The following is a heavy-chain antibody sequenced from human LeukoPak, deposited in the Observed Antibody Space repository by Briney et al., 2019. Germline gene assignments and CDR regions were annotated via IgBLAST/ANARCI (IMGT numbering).Heavy chain of an antibody. V-gene: IGHV3-30*02. CDR3: AKDGYIVVVTGYDAFDI. D-gene: IGHD2-21*02. CDR2: IRYDGSNK. Sequence: GGSLRLSCAASGFTFSSYGMHWVRQAPGKGLEWVAFIRYDGSNKYYADSVKGRFTISRDNSKNTLYLQMNSLRAEDTAVYYCAKDGYIVVVTGYDAFDIWGQGTMVTVSS. CDR1: GFTFSSYG. J-gene: IGHJ3*02.